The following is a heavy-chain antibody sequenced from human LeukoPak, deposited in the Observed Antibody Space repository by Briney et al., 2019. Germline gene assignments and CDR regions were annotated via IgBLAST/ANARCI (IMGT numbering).Heavy chain of an antibody. J-gene: IGHJ2*01. CDR3: ARDPVDPPYWFFDL. CDR2: IYYRGNT. V-gene: IGHV4-59*01. Sequence: PSETLSLTCTVSGGSISGSYWNWIRQSPGKGLEWIGYIYYRGNTNYNPSLKSRVTISVDTSKNQFSLKLNSVTAADTAVYYCARDPVDPPYWFFDLWGRGTLVTVSS. CDR1: GGSISGSY.